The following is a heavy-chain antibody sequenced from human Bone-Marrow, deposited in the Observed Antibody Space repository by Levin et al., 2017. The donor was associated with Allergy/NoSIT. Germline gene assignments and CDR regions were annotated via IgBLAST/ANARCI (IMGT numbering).Heavy chain of an antibody. V-gene: IGHV3-23*01. CDR2: ISGSGGST. CDR3: AKDPYSNYVGEGWFDP. J-gene: IGHJ5*02. D-gene: IGHD4-11*01. Sequence: PGGSLRLSCAASGFTFSSYAMSWVRQAPGKGLEWVSAISGSGGSTYYADSVKGRFTISRDNSKNTLYLQMNSLRAEDTAVYYCAKDPYSNYVGEGWFDPWGQGTLVTVSS. CDR1: GFTFSSYA.